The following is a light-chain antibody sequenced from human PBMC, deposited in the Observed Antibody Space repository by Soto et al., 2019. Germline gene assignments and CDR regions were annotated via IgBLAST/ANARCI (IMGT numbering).Light chain of an antibody. J-gene: IGKJ5*01. Sequence: EIVLTQSPGTVSLSPGERATLSCRASQTVSRTYLAWYQQKPGQAPRLLIFGASSRAPGIPDRFSGSGSGTDFTLTISRLEPEDFAVYYCQQYGSSPSLTFGQGTRLEIK. CDR1: QTVSRTY. V-gene: IGKV3-20*01. CDR2: GAS. CDR3: QQYGSSPSLT.